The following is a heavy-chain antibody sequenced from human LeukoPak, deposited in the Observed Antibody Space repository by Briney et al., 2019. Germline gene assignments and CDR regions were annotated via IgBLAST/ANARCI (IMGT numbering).Heavy chain of an antibody. J-gene: IGHJ2*01. V-gene: IGHV4-34*01. CDR3: ARGVWIQLYGNSSYWYSDL. Sequence: MPSETLSLTCAVYGGSFSGYYWSWIRQPPGKGLEWIGEINHSGSTNYNPSLKSRVTISVDTSKNQFSLKLSSVTAADTAVYYCARGVWIQLYGNSSYWYSDLWGRGTLVTVSS. CDR2: INHSGST. CDR1: GGSFSGYY. D-gene: IGHD5-18*01.